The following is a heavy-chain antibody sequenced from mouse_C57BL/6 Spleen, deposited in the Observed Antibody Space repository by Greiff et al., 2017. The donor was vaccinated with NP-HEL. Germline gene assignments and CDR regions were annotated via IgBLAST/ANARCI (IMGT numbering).Heavy chain of an antibody. CDR2: INPSTGGT. CDR3: ARSGIYYYGSSSYYYAMDY. V-gene: IGHV1-42*01. CDR1: FYSFTCYY. Sequence: EGERQKSGQEWGTPGASFPLSFPSSFYSFTCYYINWVKQSPEKSLEWIGEINPSTGGTTYNQKFKAKATLTVDKSSSTAYMQLKSLTSEDSAVYYCARSGIYYYGSSSYYYAMDYWGQGTSVTVSS. J-gene: IGHJ4*01. D-gene: IGHD1-1*01.